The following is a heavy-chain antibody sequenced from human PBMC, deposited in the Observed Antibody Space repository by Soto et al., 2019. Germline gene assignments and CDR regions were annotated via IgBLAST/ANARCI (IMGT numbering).Heavy chain of an antibody. CDR2: IWYDGSLQ. Sequence: QVQMVESGGGVVQPGRSLRLSCAASGFSFENCGMHWVRQAPGRGLEWVAIIWYDGSLQYYAAAVKGRFTISRDNSKNTLYLEMNSLRAEDTAVYYCANLWGDGYNLGQDYNGMDVWGQGTTVIVSS. D-gene: IGHD5-12*01. CDR3: ANLWGDGYNLGQDYNGMDV. J-gene: IGHJ6*02. V-gene: IGHV3-33*06. CDR1: GFSFENCG.